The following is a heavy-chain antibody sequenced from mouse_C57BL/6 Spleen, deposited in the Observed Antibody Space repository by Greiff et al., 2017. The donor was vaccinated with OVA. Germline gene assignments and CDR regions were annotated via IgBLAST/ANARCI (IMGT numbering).Heavy chain of an antibody. D-gene: IGHD2-4*01. Sequence: VQLQQSGAELVRPGASVTLSCKASGYTFTDYEMHWVKQTPVHGLEWIGAIDPETGGTAYNQKFKGKAILTADKSSSTAYMELRSLTSEDSAVYYCTRRGIYYDYGGDFDYWGQGTTLTVSS. V-gene: IGHV1-15*01. J-gene: IGHJ2*01. CDR1: GYTFTDYE. CDR2: IDPETGGT. CDR3: TRRGIYYDYGGDFDY.